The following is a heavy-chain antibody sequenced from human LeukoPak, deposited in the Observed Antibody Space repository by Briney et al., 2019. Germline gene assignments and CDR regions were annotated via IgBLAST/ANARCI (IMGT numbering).Heavy chain of an antibody. CDR3: ARYRSWGYFDY. CDR1: GGSISSYY. V-gene: IGHV4-59*01. D-gene: IGHD3-16*01. CDR2: IYYSGST. Sequence: SETLSLTCTVSGGSISSYYWSWIRQPPGKGLEWIGYIYYSGSTNYNPSLKSRVTISVDTSKNQFSLKLSSVTAADTAVYYCARYRSWGYFDYWGQGTLVTVSS. J-gene: IGHJ4*02.